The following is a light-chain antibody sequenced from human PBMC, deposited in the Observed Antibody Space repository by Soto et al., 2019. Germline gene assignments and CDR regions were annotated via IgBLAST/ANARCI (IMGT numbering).Light chain of an antibody. CDR1: QSISTW. J-gene: IGKJ2*01. V-gene: IGKV1-5*01. CDR2: DAS. CDR3: QQCSIYWNT. Sequence: DIQMAQSPSTLSASVGDGVTITCRASQSISTWLAWYQQKPGKAPKLLIYDASTLESGVPSRFSGSGSGTEFSLTNSSMQPDDFATYYCQQCSIYWNTFGQGTKLEIK.